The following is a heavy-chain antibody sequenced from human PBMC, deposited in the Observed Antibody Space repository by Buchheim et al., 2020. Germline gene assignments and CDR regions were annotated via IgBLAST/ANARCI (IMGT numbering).Heavy chain of an antibody. CDR2: INHSGST. V-gene: IGHV4-34*01. D-gene: IGHD3-9*01. J-gene: IGHJ6*02. Sequence: QVQLQQWGAGLLKPSETLSLTCAVYGGSFSGYYWSWIRQPPGKGLEWIGEINHSGSTNYNLSLKSRVTISVDTSKNQFSLKLSSVTAADTAVYYCARGPLLRYFDWSYYYYGMDVWGQGTT. CDR3: ARGPLLRYFDWSYYYYGMDV. CDR1: GGSFSGYY.